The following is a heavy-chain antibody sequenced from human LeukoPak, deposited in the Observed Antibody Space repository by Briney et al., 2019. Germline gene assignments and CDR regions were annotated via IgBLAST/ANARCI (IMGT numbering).Heavy chain of an antibody. V-gene: IGHV1-46*01. J-gene: IGHJ5*02. D-gene: IGHD2-15*01. Sequence: ASVKVSCKAFGYTFTSYYTHWVRQAPGQGLEWMGIINPSGGSTSYAQKFQGRVTMTRDMSTSTVYMELSSLRSEDTAVYYCARGSVSCSGGSCYSYWFDPWGQGTLVTVSS. CDR1: GYTFTSYY. CDR2: INPSGGST. CDR3: ARGSVSCSGGSCYSYWFDP.